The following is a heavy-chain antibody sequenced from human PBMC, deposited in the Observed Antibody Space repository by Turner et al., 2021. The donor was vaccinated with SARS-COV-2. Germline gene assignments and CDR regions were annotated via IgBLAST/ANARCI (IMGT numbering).Heavy chain of an antibody. J-gene: IGHJ5*02. CDR2: MNPNSGNT. CDR1: GYTFTSYD. D-gene: IGHD6-25*01. CDR3: TRAAQLTVWFDP. V-gene: IGHV1-8*01. Sequence: QVQLVQSGAEVKKPGASVKVSCKSSGYTFTSYDIDLNWVRQATGQGLEWVGWMNPNSGNTSYGQKFQGRVTMTRNTAKSTAYMELSSLRSEDTAVYYCTRAAQLTVWFDPWGQGTLVTVSS.